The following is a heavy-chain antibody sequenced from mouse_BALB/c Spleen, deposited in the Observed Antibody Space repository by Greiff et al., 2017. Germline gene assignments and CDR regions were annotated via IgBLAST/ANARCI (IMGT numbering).Heavy chain of an antibody. CDR2: IRSKSNNYAT. J-gene: IGHJ3*01. V-gene: IGHV10-1*02. Sequence: EVQVVESGGGLVQPKGSLKLSCAASGFTFNTYAMNWVRQAPGKGLEWVARIRSKSNNYATYYADSVKDRFTISRDDSQSMLYLQMNNLKTEDTAMYYCVRHLYGNYAYWGQGTLVTVSA. CDR1: GFTFNTYA. CDR3: VRHLYGNYAY. D-gene: IGHD2-1*01.